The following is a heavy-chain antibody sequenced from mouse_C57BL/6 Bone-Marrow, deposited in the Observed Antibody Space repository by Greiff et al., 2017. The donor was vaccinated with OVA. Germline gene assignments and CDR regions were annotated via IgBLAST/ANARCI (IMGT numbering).Heavy chain of an antibody. CDR2: INPKNGGT. CDR3: AREKMRGDSYWYRDV. Sequence: EVQLQQSGPELVKPGASVKMPCKASGYTFTDYNMDWVKQSHGKGLEWIGDINPKNGGTIYNQKFKGKATLTVDKSSSTTNMELRSRTSEDTADYYSAREKMRGDSYWYRDVWGTGTTVTVSS. CDR1: GYTFTDYN. V-gene: IGHV1-18*01. D-gene: IGHD1-2*01. J-gene: IGHJ1*03.